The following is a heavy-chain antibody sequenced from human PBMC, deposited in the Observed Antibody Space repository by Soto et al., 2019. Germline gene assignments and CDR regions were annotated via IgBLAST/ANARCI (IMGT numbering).Heavy chain of an antibody. CDR1: GGTFCSYA. J-gene: IGHJ4*02. CDR3: ASTTYYDILTGYYPPPFDY. V-gene: IGHV1-69*13. Sequence: ASVKVSCKASGGTFCSYAISWVRQAPGQGLEWMGGIIPIFGTANYAQKFQGRVTITADESTSTAYMELSSLRSEDTAVYYCASTTYYDILTGYYPPPFDYWGQGTLVTVSS. D-gene: IGHD3-9*01. CDR2: IIPIFGTA.